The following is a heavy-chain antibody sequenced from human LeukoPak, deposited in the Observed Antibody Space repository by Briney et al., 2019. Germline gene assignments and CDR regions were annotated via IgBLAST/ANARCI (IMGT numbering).Heavy chain of an antibody. CDR2: ICPDGTGI. V-gene: IGHV3-74*01. Sequence: GGSLRLSCAASGFIFSFYCMHWVRQAPGKGPMWVSRICPDGTGISYADSVKARFTTSRDNAKNTVYLQMDSLREEDTAVYYCVRDFRSADYWGQGTLVTVSS. CDR1: GFIFSFYC. J-gene: IGHJ4*02. CDR3: VRDFRSADY.